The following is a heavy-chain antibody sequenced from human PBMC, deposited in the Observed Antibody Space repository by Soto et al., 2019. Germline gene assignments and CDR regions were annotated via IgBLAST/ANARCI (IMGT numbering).Heavy chain of an antibody. Sequence: GASVKVSCKASGFTFTSSAVQWVRQARGQRLEWIGWIVVGSGNTNYAQKFQERVTITRDMSTSTAYMELSSLRSEDTAVYYCAADYYDFWSGYYNFDYWGQGTLVTVS. CDR3: AADYYDFWSGYYNFDY. V-gene: IGHV1-58*01. J-gene: IGHJ4*02. CDR2: IVVGSGNT. CDR1: GFTFTSSA. D-gene: IGHD3-3*01.